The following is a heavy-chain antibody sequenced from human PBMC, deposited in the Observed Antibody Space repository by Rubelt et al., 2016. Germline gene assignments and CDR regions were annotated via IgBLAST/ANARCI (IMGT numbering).Heavy chain of an antibody. V-gene: IGHV3-21*04. CDR2: ISSSSSYI. Sequence: SISSSSSYIYYADSVKGRFTISRDNAKNSLYLQMNSLRVDDSALYYCAKATVNTMLRFDYWGQGTQVTVSS. CDR3: AKATVNTMLRFDY. D-gene: IGHD2-2*01. J-gene: IGHJ4*02.